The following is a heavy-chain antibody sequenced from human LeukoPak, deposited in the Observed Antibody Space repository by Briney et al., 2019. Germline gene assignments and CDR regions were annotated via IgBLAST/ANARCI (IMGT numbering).Heavy chain of an antibody. J-gene: IGHJ4*02. D-gene: IGHD3-22*01. CDR1: GGSISSSTYY. V-gene: IGHV4-39*07. CDR3: ARTYYYDSSGYYLDY. Sequence: SETLSLTCTVSGGSISSSTYYWGWIRQPPGKGLEWIGSIYYSGSTYYNPPLKSRVTISVDTSKNQFSLKLSSVTAADTAVYYCARTYYYDSSGYYLDYWGQGTLVTVSS. CDR2: IYYSGST.